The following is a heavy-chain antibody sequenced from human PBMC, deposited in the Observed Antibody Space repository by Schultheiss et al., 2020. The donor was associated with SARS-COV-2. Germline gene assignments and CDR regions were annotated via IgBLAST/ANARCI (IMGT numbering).Heavy chain of an antibody. CDR2: IRSKAYGGTT. J-gene: IGHJ6*03. Sequence: GGSLRLSCAASGFTFSSYSMNWVRQAPGKGLEWVGFIRSKAYGGTTEYAASVKGRFTISRDDSKSIAYLQMNSLKTEDTAVYYCTRSLREYYDFWSGYVGSYYYYMDVWGKGTTVTVSS. CDR3: TRSLREYYDFWSGYVGSYYYYMDV. D-gene: IGHD3-3*01. CDR1: GFTFSSYS. V-gene: IGHV3-49*04.